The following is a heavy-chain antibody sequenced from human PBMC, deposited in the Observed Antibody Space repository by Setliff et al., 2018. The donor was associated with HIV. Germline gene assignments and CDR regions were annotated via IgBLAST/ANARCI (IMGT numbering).Heavy chain of an antibody. V-gene: IGHV3-48*01. CDR1: GFTFSIYT. D-gene: IGHD4-4*01. CDR2: ISSSSSTI. Sequence: PGGSLRLSCAASGFTFSIYTMNWVRQAPGKGLEWVSYISSSSSTIYYADSVKGRFTISRDNAKNSLYLQMNSLRAEDTAVYYCARDLSNSELYYYYYMDVWGKGTTITVSS. J-gene: IGHJ6*03. CDR3: ARDLSNSELYYYYYMDV.